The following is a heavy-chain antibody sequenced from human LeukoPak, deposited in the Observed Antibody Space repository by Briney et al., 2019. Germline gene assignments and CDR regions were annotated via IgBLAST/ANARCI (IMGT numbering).Heavy chain of an antibody. J-gene: IGHJ4*02. CDR3: AREDIVVVPAAMPH. D-gene: IGHD2-2*01. CDR1: GYTLTELS. CDR2: FDPEDGET. V-gene: IGHV1-24*01. Sequence: GASVKVSCKVSGYTLTELSMHWVRQAPGKGLEWMGGFDPEDGETIYAQKFQGRVTMTRDTSISTAYMELSRLRSDDTAVYYCAREDIVVVPAAMPHWGQGTLVTVSS.